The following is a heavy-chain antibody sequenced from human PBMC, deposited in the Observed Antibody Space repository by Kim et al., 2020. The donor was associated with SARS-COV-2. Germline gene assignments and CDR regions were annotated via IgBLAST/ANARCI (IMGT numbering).Heavy chain of an antibody. J-gene: IGHJ4*02. CDR3: AREGRDGYNFLDY. D-gene: IGHD2-21*01. Sequence: YGQEFQGRVTITADESTSTAYRERSSLRSEDTAVYYCAREGRDGYNFLDYWGQGTLVTVSS. V-gene: IGHV1-69*01.